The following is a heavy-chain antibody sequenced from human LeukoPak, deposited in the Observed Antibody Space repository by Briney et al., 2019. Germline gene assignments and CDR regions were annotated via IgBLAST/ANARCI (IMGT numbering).Heavy chain of an antibody. CDR1: GYTFTSYY. Sequence: ASVKVSCKASGYTFTSYYMHWVRQAPGQRLEWMGWINAGTGNRKYSQKFQDRVTITSDTSASTAYMEMSSLRSEDTAVYYCARAPRDSSSWYVYWGQGTLVTVSS. J-gene: IGHJ4*02. V-gene: IGHV1-3*01. D-gene: IGHD6-13*01. CDR2: INAGTGNR. CDR3: ARAPRDSSSWYVY.